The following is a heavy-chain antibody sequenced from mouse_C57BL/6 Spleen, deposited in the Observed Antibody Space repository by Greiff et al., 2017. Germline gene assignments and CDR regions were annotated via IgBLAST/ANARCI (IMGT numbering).Heavy chain of an antibody. D-gene: IGHD2-5*01. Sequence: QVQLKESGPGLVQPSQSLSITCTVSGFSLTSYGVHWVRQSPGKGLEWLGVIWRGGSTDYNAAFMSRLSITKDNSKSQVFFKMNSLQADDTAIYYCAKNAGDYSKGFAYWGQGTLVTVSA. CDR1: GFSLTSYG. CDR2: IWRGGST. V-gene: IGHV2-5*01. CDR3: AKNAGDYSKGFAY. J-gene: IGHJ3*01.